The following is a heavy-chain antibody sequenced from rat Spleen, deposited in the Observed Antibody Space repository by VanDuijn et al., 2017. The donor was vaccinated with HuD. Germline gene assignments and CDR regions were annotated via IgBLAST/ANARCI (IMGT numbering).Heavy chain of an antibody. Sequence: EVQLVESGGGLVQPGRSLKLSCVASGFTFNNYWMTWIRQAPGKGLEWVASITNAGGTTHYPDSVKGRFTISRDNAKSTLYLQMESLRSEDTATYYCAKDLDYSGDNWFGYWGQGTLVTVSS. J-gene: IGHJ3*01. D-gene: IGHD1-1*01. CDR3: AKDLDYSGDNWFGY. CDR1: GFTFNNYW. CDR2: ITNAGGTT. V-gene: IGHV5-31*01.